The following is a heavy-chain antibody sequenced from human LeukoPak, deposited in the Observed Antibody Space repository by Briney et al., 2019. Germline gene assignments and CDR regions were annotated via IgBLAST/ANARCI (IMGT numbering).Heavy chain of an antibody. V-gene: IGHV3-23*01. CDR3: AKWAYIVVVPAAYFDY. D-gene: IGHD2-2*01. CDR2: ISGSGGST. J-gene: IGHJ4*02. CDR1: GFTFSSYA. Sequence: GGSLRLSCAASGFTFSSYAMSWVPQAPGKGLEWVSAISGSGGSTYYADSVKGRFTISRDNSKNTLYLQMNSLRAEDTAVYYCAKWAYIVVVPAAYFDYWGQGTLVTVSS.